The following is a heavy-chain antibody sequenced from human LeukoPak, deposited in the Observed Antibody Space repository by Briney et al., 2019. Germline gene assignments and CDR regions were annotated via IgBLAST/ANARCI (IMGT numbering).Heavy chain of an antibody. CDR3: ARDNGGDAFDI. V-gene: IGHV3-48*04. D-gene: IGHD4-23*01. CDR1: GFTFSSYS. Sequence: GGSLRLSCAASGFTFSSYSMNWVRQAPGKGLEWVSYISSSSSTIYYADSVKGRFTISRDDAKNSLYLQMNSLRAEDTAVYYCARDNGGDAFDIWGQGTMVTVSS. CDR2: ISSSSSTI. J-gene: IGHJ3*02.